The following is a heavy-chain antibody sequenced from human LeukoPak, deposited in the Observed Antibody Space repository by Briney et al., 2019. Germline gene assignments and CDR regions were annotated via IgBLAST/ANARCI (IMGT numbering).Heavy chain of an antibody. CDR3: ARHLGGADY. Sequence: SETLSLTCTVSGGSISSYYWSWIRQPPGKGLEWIGYIYYSGSTNYNPSLKSRVTMSVDTSKNQFSLKLSSVTAADTAVYYCARHLGGADYWGQGTLVTVSS. V-gene: IGHV4-59*08. CDR2: IYYSGST. D-gene: IGHD3-16*01. J-gene: IGHJ4*02. CDR1: GGSISSYY.